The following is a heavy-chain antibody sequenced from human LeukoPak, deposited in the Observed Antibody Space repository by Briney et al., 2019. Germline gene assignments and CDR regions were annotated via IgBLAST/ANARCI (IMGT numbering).Heavy chain of an antibody. CDR2: IRSKAYGGTT. D-gene: IGHD2-21*02. CDR1: GFTVSSNY. CDR3: TRTYCGGDCYHPEDY. Sequence: PGGSLRLSCAASGFTVSSNYMSWVRQAPGKGLEWVGFIRSKAYGGTTEYAASVKGRFTISRDDSKSIAYLQMNSLKTEDTAVYYCTRTYCGGDCYHPEDYWGQRTLVTVSS. V-gene: IGHV3-49*04. J-gene: IGHJ4*02.